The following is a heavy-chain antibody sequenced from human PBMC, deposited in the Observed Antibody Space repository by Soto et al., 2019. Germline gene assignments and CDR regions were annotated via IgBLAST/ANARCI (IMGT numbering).Heavy chain of an antibody. J-gene: IGHJ5*02. CDR1: GGSISSGAYY. V-gene: IGHV4-31*03. Sequence: SETLSLTCTVSGGSISSGAYYWSWVRQPPGEGLDWLGYMHLNGNSYNNPSLKSRVNISLYTSKNQFSLNLTSLTAADTAVYYCAKVSATGTRWFDPWGQGTLVTLSS. D-gene: IGHD1-1*01. CDR2: MHLNGNS. CDR3: AKVSATGTRWFDP.